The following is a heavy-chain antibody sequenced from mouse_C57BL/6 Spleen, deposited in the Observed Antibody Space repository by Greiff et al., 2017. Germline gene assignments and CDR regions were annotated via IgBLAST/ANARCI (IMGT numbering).Heavy chain of an antibody. J-gene: IGHJ4*01. CDR1: GYTFTDHT. D-gene: IGHD2-2*01. V-gene: IGHV1-78*01. CDR3: ARRGLRLDDYYAMDY. Sequence: VHLVESDAELVKPGASVKISCKVSGYTFTDHTIHWMKQRPEQGLEWIGYIYPRDGSTKYNEKFKGKATLTADKSSSTAYMQLNSLTSEDSAVYFWARRGLRLDDYYAMDYWGQGTSVTVSS. CDR2: IYPRDGST.